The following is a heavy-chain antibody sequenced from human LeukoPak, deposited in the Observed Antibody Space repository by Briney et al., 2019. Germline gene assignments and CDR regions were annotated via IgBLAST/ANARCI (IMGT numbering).Heavy chain of an antibody. J-gene: IGHJ3*02. V-gene: IGHV1-18*01. CDR2: ISAYNGNT. CDR3: ARVPPVEYGDYVGRAFDI. Sequence: ASVKVSCKASGCTFTSYGISWVRQAPGQGLEWMGWISAYNGNTNYAQKLQGRVTMTTDTSTSTAYMELSSLRSEDTAVYYCARVPPVEYGDYVGRAFDIWGQGTMVTVSS. D-gene: IGHD4-17*01. CDR1: GCTFTSYG.